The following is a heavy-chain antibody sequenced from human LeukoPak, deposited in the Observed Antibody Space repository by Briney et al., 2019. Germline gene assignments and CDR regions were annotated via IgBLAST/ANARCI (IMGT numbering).Heavy chain of an antibody. Sequence: GASVTVSCTASGYTFTIYAMHWVRQAPGQRLEWMGWINAGNGNTKYSQKFQGRVTITRDTSASTAYMELSSLRSEDTAVYYCARDGGWQYYYGMDVWGQGTTVTVSS. CDR3: ARDGGWQYYYGMDV. CDR2: INAGNGNT. V-gene: IGHV1-3*01. CDR1: GYTFTIYA. J-gene: IGHJ6*02. D-gene: IGHD6-19*01.